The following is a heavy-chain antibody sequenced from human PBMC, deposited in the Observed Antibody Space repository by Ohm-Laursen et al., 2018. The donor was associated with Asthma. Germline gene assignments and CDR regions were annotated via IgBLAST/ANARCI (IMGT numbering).Heavy chain of an antibody. CDR2: ISTASTFI. J-gene: IGHJ1*01. V-gene: IGHV3-21*01. Sequence: SLRLSCAAPGYTFNRYSIHWVRQVPGKGLAWVASISTASTFIYYADSVRGRFTTSRDNARNSVYLQMNSLRAEDTALYYCARIGPEWELPGREYSLHHWGEGTLVTVSS. D-gene: IGHD1-26*01. CDR3: ARIGPEWELPGREYSLHH. CDR1: GYTFNRYS.